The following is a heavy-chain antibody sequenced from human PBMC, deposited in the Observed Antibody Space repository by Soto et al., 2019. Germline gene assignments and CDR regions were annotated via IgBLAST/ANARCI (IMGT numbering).Heavy chain of an antibody. Sequence: EVQLVESGGGLVQPGGSLRLSCAASGFTFSTYSMNWVRQAPGKGLEWVSYISSRSYTIYYVDSVKGRFTISRDNAKNSLYLQMNSLRDEDTVVYYGARGGSTSDKGRDAGGKGTTVTVS. J-gene: IGHJ6*04. CDR3: ARGGSTSDKGRDA. D-gene: IGHD3-16*01. CDR2: ISSRSYTI. CDR1: GFTFSTYS. V-gene: IGHV3-48*02.